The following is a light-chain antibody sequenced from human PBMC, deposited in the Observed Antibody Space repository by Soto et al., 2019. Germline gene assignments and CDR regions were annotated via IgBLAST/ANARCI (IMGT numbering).Light chain of an antibody. CDR1: SSDVGSYNL. V-gene: IGLV2-23*02. CDR3: CSFAGSATWI. Sequence: QSALTQPASVSGSPGQSITISCTGTSSDVGSYNLVSWYQQHPGKAPKLMIYEVNKWPSGVSNRFSGSKSGNTASLTISGLQAEDEADYYCCSFAGSATWIFGGGTKVTVL. J-gene: IGLJ2*01. CDR2: EVN.